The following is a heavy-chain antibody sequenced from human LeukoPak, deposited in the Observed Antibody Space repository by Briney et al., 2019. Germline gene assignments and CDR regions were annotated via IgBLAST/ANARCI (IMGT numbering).Heavy chain of an antibody. V-gene: IGHV1-18*01. CDR3: ARGGVVPAARDPYYYYYYMDV. CDR1: GYTFTSYG. CDR2: ISAYNGNT. J-gene: IGHJ6*03. Sequence: ASVKVSCKASGYTFTSYGISWVRQAPGQGLEWMGWISAYNGNTNYAQKLQGRVTMTTDTSTNTAYMELSSLRSEDTAVYYCARGGVVPAARDPYYYYYYMDVWGKGTTVTVSS. D-gene: IGHD2-2*01.